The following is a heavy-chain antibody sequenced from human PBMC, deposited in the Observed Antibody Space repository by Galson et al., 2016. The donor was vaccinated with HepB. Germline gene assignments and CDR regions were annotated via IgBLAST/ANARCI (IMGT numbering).Heavy chain of an antibody. V-gene: IGHV3-30-3*01. J-gene: IGHJ3*02. CDR3: ARSMGAFDI. CDR2: ISYDGTDK. D-gene: IGHD5-24*01. CDR1: GFTFKSYL. Sequence: SLRLSCAVSGFTFKSYLMHWVRQAPGKGLEWVAVISYDGTDKSYADSVKGRFTISRDNSKNTPYLQMNGLRTEDTSVYYCARSMGAFDIWGQGTMVTVSS.